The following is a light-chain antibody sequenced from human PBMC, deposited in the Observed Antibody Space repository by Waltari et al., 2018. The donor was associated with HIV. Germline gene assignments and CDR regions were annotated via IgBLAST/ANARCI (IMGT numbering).Light chain of an antibody. CDR3: QQDSSFPLS. CDR1: QDISAS. V-gene: IGKV1-12*01. J-gene: IGKJ4*01. CDR2: GAS. Sequence: IQMTQSPSSLSASVGDRVTITCRASQDISASLAWYQQKPGKAPHLLIFGASGLPGGVPSRFSGSGSGTMFTLTITNLQPEDSASYYCQQDSSFPLSFGGGTKVEI.